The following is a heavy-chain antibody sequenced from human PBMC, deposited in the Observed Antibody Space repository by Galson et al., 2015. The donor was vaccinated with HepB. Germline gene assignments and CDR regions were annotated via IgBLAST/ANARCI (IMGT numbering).Heavy chain of an antibody. Sequence: SVKVSCKASGGTFSSYAISWVRQAPGQGLEWMGGIIPIFGTANYAQKFQGRVTITADESTSTAYMELSSLRSEDTAVYYCARARRRDGYNSGLFDYWGQGTLVTVSS. J-gene: IGHJ4*02. CDR3: ARARRRDGYNSGLFDY. V-gene: IGHV1-69*13. D-gene: IGHD5-24*01. CDR1: GGTFSSYA. CDR2: IIPIFGTA.